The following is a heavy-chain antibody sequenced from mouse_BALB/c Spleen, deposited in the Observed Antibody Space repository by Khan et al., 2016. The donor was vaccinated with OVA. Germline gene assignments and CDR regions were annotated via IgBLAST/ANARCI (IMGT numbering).Heavy chain of an antibody. D-gene: IGHD1-1*01. V-gene: IGHV3-2*02. J-gene: IGHJ3*01. Sequence: VQLKQSGPGLVKPSQSLSLTCTVTGYSITSDYASNWIRQFPGNKLEWMGFISYSGSTSYNPSLKSRISITRDTSKNQFFLQLNSVTTEDTATYYCARGTVGRFAYWGQGTLVTVSA. CDR3: ARGTVGRFAY. CDR2: ISYSGST. CDR1: GYSITSDYA.